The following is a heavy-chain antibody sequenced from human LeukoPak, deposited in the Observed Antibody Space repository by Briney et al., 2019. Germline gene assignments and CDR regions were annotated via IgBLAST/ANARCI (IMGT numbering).Heavy chain of an antibody. CDR1: GFTVSSNY. D-gene: IGHD4-23*01. V-gene: IGHV3-53*05. CDR2: IYSGGST. J-gene: IGHJ6*02. Sequence: GGSLRLSCAASGFTVSSNYMSWVRQAPGKGLEWVSVIYSGGSTYYADSVKGRFTISRDNSKNTLYLQMNSLRAEDTAVYYCARETTVVPTYYYGMDVWGQGTTVTVSS. CDR3: ARETTVVPTYYYGMDV.